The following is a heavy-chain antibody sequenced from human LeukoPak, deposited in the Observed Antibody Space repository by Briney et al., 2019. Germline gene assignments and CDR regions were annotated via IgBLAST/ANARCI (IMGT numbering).Heavy chain of an antibody. CDR3: ARDLLVLNDAFDI. Sequence: GASVKVSCKASGYTFTSYGISWVRQAPGQGLEWMGWISAYNGNTNYAQKLQGRVTMTTDTSTSTAHMELRSLRSDDTAVYYCARDLLVLNDAFDIWGQGTMVTVSS. CDR2: ISAYNGNT. D-gene: IGHD3-10*01. V-gene: IGHV1-18*01. CDR1: GYTFTSYG. J-gene: IGHJ3*02.